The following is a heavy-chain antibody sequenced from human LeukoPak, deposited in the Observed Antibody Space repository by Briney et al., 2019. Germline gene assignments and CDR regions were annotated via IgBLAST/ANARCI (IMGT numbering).Heavy chain of an antibody. CDR1: GVSISSGDYY. D-gene: IGHD3-10*01. CDR2: IYYSGST. Sequence: SETLSLTCTVSGVSISSGDYYWSWLRQPPGKGLEWIGYIYYSGSTYYNPSLKSRVTISVDTSKNQFSLKLSSVTAADTAVYYCASNYYGSGSYNRFDYWGQGTLVTVSS. V-gene: IGHV4-30-4*01. J-gene: IGHJ4*02. CDR3: ASNYYGSGSYNRFDY.